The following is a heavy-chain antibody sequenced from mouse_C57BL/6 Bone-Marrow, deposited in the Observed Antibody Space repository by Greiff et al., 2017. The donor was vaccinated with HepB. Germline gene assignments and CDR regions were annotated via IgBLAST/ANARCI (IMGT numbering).Heavy chain of an antibody. J-gene: IGHJ2*01. CDR2: ISSGGSYT. CDR3: ARGAGGDY. V-gene: IGHV5-6*01. CDR1: GFTFSSYG. Sequence: EVQGVESGGDLVKPGGSLKLSCAASGFTFSSYGMSWVRQTPDKRLEWVATISSGGSYTYYPDSVKGRFTISRDKAKNTLYLQLSSLKSEDTAMYYGARGAGGDYWGQGTTLTVSS.